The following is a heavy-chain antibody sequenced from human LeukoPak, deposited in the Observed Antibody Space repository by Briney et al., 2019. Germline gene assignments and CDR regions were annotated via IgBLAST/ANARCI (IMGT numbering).Heavy chain of an antibody. CDR1: GFTFSNYA. V-gene: IGHV3-23*01. D-gene: IGHD3-10*01. CDR2: ICGHGISI. CDR3: AKDSLLWFGESTTFDY. Sequence: PGGSLRLSCEASGFTFSNYAMSWVRQAPGKGLEWVSGICGHGISIYYADSVKGRFTISRDNSKSTLYLVMNSLRAEDTAVYYCAKDSLLWFGESTTFDYWGQGTLVTVSS. J-gene: IGHJ4*02.